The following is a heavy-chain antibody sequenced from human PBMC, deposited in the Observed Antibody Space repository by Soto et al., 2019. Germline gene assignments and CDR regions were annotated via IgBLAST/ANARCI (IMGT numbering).Heavy chain of an antibody. CDR1: GFSISTAEVG. CDR3: EHRGGVGVSPAELGTLFAY. J-gene: IGHJ4*02. Sequence: QITLKESGPTLVTPTQTLTLTCTFSGFSISTAEVGVGWIRQPPGKALEWLALVYWDDDKRYSPSLKNRLTITRDTSKNQVALTMINMDPVDTVTYFCEHRGGVGVSPAELGTLFAYWGQGILVNVSS. V-gene: IGHV2-5*02. D-gene: IGHD3-10*01. CDR2: VYWDDDK.